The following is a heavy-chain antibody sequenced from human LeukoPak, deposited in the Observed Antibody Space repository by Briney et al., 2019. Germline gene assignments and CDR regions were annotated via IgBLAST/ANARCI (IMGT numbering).Heavy chain of an antibody. J-gene: IGHJ5*02. Sequence: ASVKVSCKASGYTINSYAMNWVRQAPGQGLEWMAWINTNTGNPTYAQGFTGRFVFSLDTSVSTAYLQISSLKAEDTAVYYCARGNSDYAFDPWGQGTLVTVSS. CDR2: INTNTGNP. CDR1: GYTINSYA. CDR3: ARGNSDYAFDP. D-gene: IGHD4-17*01. V-gene: IGHV7-4-1*02.